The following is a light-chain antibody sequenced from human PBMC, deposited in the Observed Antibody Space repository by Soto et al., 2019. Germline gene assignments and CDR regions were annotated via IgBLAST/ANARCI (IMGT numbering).Light chain of an antibody. CDR1: SSDVGAYNY. CDR3: SAFATSRAYV. CDR2: EVS. Sequence: QSVLTQPASVSGSPGQSITISCTGTSSDVGAYNYVSWYQQQSGKAPKLLIHEVSSRPAGVSDRLSGSKSGNTASLTISGLQAEDEADYYCSAFATSRAYVFGIGTKVTVL. V-gene: IGLV2-14*01. J-gene: IGLJ1*01.